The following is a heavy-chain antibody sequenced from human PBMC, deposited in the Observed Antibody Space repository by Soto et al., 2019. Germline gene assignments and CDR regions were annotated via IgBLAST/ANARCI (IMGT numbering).Heavy chain of an antibody. CDR1: GDSVSSNSAA. J-gene: IGHJ6*02. V-gene: IGHV6-1*01. CDR3: ARDNLHGSGSYFYYYGMDV. D-gene: IGHD3-10*01. CDR2: TYYRSKWYN. Sequence: PSQTLSLTCAISGDSVSSNSAAWNWIRQSPSRGLEWLGRTYYRSKWYNDYAVSVKSRITINPDTSKNQFSLQLNSVTPEDTAVYYCARDNLHGSGSYFYYYGMDVWGQGTTVTVSS.